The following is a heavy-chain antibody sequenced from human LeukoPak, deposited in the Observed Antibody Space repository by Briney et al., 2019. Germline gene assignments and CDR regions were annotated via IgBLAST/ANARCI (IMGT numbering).Heavy chain of an antibody. Sequence: ASVKVSCKASGYTFTSYYMHWVRQAPGQGLEWMGIINPSGGSTSYAQKFQGRVTMTRDTSTSTVYMELSSLRSEDTAVYYCARDPPYCTNGVCYGPPGVWFDPWGQGTLVTVSS. CDR1: GYTFTSYY. D-gene: IGHD2-8*01. CDR3: ARDPPYCTNGVCYGPPGVWFDP. CDR2: INPSGGST. J-gene: IGHJ5*02. V-gene: IGHV1-46*01.